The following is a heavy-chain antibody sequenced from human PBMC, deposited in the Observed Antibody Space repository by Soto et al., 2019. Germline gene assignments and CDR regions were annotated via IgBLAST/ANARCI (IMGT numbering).Heavy chain of an antibody. CDR2: IYYSGRT. V-gene: IGHV4-39*01. D-gene: IGHD2-21*02. CDR3: ARQRTTVVTQAYFDH. Sequence: SETLSLTCIVSGESISSSSYYWGWIRQPPGKGLEWIGSIYYSGRTYYNPSFKSRVTISIDTSKNQFSLKLSSVTATDTAVYYCARQRTTVVTQAYFDHWGQGALVTAPQ. J-gene: IGHJ4*02. CDR1: GESISSSSYY.